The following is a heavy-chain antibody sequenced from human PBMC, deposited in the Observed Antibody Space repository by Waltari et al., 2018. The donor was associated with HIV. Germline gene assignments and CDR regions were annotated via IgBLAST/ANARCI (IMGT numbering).Heavy chain of an antibody. J-gene: IGHJ4*02. CDR1: GLTLANAW. D-gene: IGHD4-17*01. CDR2: IQSKADGGTT. Sequence: EVQLVESGGGLVKVGGSLRLSCAASGLTLANAWMSWVRQAPGKGLEWVGRIQSKADGGTTDYAAPVKGRFTISRDDSKNTIYLQMSSLKIEDTAVYYCYGFVWGQGTLVTVSS. V-gene: IGHV3-15*01. CDR3: YGFV.